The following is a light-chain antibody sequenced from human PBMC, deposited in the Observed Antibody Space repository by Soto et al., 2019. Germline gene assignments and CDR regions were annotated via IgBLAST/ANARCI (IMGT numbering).Light chain of an antibody. V-gene: IGKV3-11*01. CDR1: QSVRSY. CDR3: QQRSNCPFT. CDR2: DAS. Sequence: DIVLTQSPSTLSLSLGERAALSCRASQSVRSYLAWYQQKPGKAPKLLIYDASNMASGIPARFTGSGSGTDFTLTISSLEPEDFAVYYCQQRSNCPFTFGGGTKVEIK. J-gene: IGKJ4*01.